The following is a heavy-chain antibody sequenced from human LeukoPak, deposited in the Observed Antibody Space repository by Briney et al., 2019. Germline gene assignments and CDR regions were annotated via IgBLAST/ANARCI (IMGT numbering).Heavy chain of an antibody. Sequence: ASVKVSCKASGYTFTSYAMHWVRQAPGQRLEWMGWINAGNGNTKYSQKFQGRVTITRDTSASTAYMELSSLRSEDTAVYYCARAQGLGSCLIAWGQGTLVTVPS. V-gene: IGHV1-3*01. CDR2: INAGNGNT. J-gene: IGHJ5*02. CDR1: GYTFTSYA. CDR3: ARAQGLGSCLIA. D-gene: IGHD2-15*01.